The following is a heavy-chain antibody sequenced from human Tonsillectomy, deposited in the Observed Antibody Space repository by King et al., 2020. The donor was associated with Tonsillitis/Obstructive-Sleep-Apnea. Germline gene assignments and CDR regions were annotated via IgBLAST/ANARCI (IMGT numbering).Heavy chain of an antibody. CDR1: GGSISSSNW. Sequence: QLQESGPGLVKPSGTLSLTCAVSGGSISSSNWWRWVRQPPGKGLEWIGEIYHSGSTNYNPSLKSRVTISVDKSKNQFSLKLSSVTAADTAVYYCARRIPLDYYGSGSYYTGFDYWGQGTLVTVSS. CDR2: IYHSGST. J-gene: IGHJ4*02. D-gene: IGHD3-10*01. V-gene: IGHV4-4*02. CDR3: ARRIPLDYYGSGSYYTGFDY.